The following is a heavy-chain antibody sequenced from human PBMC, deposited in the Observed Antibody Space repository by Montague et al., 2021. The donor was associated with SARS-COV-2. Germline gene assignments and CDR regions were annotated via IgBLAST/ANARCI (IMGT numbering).Heavy chain of an antibody. D-gene: IGHD3-16*01. V-gene: IGHV4-59*01. CDR3: VREGRSRAYAMDY. CDR2: IYSSGST. Sequence: SETLSLTCTVSGASMSGSYWGWVRQPPGKGPEWIGNIYSSGSTHYNPSLKSRVTISVDTSKSQFSLRLTSATAADTAVYYCVREGRSRAYAMDYWGQGTRVTVSS. J-gene: IGHJ4*02. CDR1: GASMSGSY.